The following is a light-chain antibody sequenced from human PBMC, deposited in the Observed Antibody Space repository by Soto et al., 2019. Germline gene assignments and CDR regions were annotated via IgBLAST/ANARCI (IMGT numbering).Light chain of an antibody. CDR3: QQTHTTFT. Sequence: EIVMTQSPATLSVSPGEGATLSCRASQGIGDTLAWYQQKPGQTPRLLIYDTSIRATGVPARFSGSRSGAEFTLTISSLQSEDFATYYCQQTHTTFTFGGGTTVEIK. CDR2: DTS. V-gene: IGKV3-15*01. CDR1: QGIGDT. J-gene: IGKJ4*01.